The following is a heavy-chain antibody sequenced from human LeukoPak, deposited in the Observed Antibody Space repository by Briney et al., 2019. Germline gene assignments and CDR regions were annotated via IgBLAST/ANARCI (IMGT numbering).Heavy chain of an antibody. J-gene: IGHJ6*02. CDR1: GGSISSYY. V-gene: IGHV4-59*01. CDR3: ARVITMRGTDV. Sequence: SETLSLTCTVSGGSISSYYWSWIRQPPGKGLEWTGYIYYSGSTNYNPSLKSRVTISVDTSKNQFSLKLSSVTAADTAVYYCARVITMRGTDVWGQGTTVTVSS. CDR2: IYYSGST. D-gene: IGHD3-10*01.